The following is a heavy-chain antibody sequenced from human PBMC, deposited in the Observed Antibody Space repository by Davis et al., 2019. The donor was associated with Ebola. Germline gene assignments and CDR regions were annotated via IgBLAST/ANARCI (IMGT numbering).Heavy chain of an antibody. CDR3: AREKTGTQFYGMDV. V-gene: IGHV1-69*06. J-gene: IGHJ6*02. D-gene: IGHD1-7*01. CDR2: IIPIFGTA. Sequence: SVTVSCKASRGTFSSYAISWVRQAPGQGLEWMGGIIPIFGTANYAQKFQGRVTITADKSTSTAYMELSSLRSEDTAVYYCAREKTGTQFYGMDVWGQGTTVTVSS. CDR1: RGTFSSYA.